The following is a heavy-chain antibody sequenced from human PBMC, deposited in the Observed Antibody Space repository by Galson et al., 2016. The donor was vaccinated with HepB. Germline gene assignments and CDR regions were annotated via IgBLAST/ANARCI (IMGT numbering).Heavy chain of an antibody. V-gene: IGHV3-21*01. CDR3: VRAFHDTSGHYWVNLDY. Sequence: SLRLSCAASGFSFTSYSMNWVRQAPGKGLEWVSFISTTSTYIYYADSVTGRFIISRDNAKSSLYLQMNSLRAEDMAVYYCVRAFHDTSGHYWVNLDYWGQGALVTVSS. CDR1: GFSFTSYS. D-gene: IGHD3-22*01. J-gene: IGHJ4*02. CDR2: ISTTSTYI.